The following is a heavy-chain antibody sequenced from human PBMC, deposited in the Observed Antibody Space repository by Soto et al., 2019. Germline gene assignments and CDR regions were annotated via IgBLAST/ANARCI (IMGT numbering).Heavy chain of an antibody. CDR1: GYTFTSYD. CDR3: ARALRENSSSHYYYYYMDV. J-gene: IGHJ6*03. Sequence: QVQLVQSGAEVKKPGASVKVSCKASGYTFTSYDINWVRQATGQGLEWMGWMNPNSGNTGYAQKFQGRVTMTRTTSRSTAYMELSSLRSEDTAVYYCARALRENSSSHYYYYYMDVWGKGTTVTVSS. D-gene: IGHD6-13*01. V-gene: IGHV1-8*01. CDR2: MNPNSGNT.